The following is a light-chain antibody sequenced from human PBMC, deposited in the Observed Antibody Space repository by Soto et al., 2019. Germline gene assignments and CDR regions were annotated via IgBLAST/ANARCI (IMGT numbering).Light chain of an antibody. J-gene: IGLJ2*01. V-gene: IGLV2-14*03. Sequence: QSALTQVASVSGSPGQSITISCTGTSSDIGGRDFVSWYLQHPGKAPKLIIYNVNYRPSGVSDRFSGSKSGNTASLTISGLQADDEANYYCSSYTTPTTVIFGGGTKLTVL. CDR1: SSDIGGRDF. CDR3: SSYTTPTTVI. CDR2: NVN.